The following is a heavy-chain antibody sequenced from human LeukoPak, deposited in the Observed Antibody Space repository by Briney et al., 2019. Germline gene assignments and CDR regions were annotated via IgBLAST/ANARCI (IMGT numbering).Heavy chain of an antibody. D-gene: IGHD5-12*01. CDR3: ATRNGYDYRWFFDL. J-gene: IGHJ2*01. CDR2: INHIGGT. CDR1: GGSFSGYY. V-gene: IGHV4-34*01. Sequence: SETLSLTCAVYGGSFSGYYWSWIRQPPGKGLEWIGEINHIGGTNYNPSLKSRVTISLDTSKSQFSLKLSSVTAADTAVYYCATRNGYDYRWFFDLWGRGTLVTVSS.